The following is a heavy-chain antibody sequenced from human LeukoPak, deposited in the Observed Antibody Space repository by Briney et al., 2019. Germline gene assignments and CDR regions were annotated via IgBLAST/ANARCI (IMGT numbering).Heavy chain of an antibody. V-gene: IGHV1-2*02. CDR1: GYTFTDYY. D-gene: IGHD2-21*01. Sequence: ASLKVSCKASGYTFTDYYMHWVRQAPGPGLEWMGWINPNSGGTDYAQKFQGRVTLIRDTSISTAYMELSRLTSDDTAVYYCARGRYCGETTCSDFDSWGQGTLVTVSS. CDR3: ARGRYCGETTCSDFDS. J-gene: IGHJ4*02. CDR2: INPNSGGT.